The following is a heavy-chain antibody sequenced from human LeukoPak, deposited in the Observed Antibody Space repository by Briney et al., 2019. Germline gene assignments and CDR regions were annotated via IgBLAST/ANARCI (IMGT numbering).Heavy chain of an antibody. CDR3: AKDVVGATEGI. Sequence: GGSLRLSCAASGFTFSHFSMHWVRQAPGKGLECVAYINDNSDTIFYADSVKGRFTISRDNSKNTLYLQMNSLRAEDTAVYYCAKDVVGATEGIWGQGTLVTVSS. J-gene: IGHJ4*02. CDR1: GFTFSHFS. CDR2: INDNSDTI. D-gene: IGHD1-26*01. V-gene: IGHV3-48*01.